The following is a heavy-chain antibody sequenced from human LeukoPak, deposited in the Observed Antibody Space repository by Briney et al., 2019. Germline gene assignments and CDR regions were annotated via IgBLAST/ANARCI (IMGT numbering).Heavy chain of an antibody. J-gene: IGHJ6*03. CDR3: ARDRSREPGRATYYYYYMDV. Sequence: SVKVSCKASGGTFSSYAISWVRQAPGQGLEWMGGIIPIFGTANYAQKFQGRVTITADESTSTAYMELSSLRSEDTAMYYCARDRSREPGRATYYYYYMDVWGKGTTVTISS. CDR1: GGTFSSYA. V-gene: IGHV1-69*13. D-gene: IGHD1-26*01. CDR2: IIPIFGTA.